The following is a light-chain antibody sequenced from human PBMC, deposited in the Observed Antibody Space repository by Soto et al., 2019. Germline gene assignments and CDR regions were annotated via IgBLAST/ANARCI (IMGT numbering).Light chain of an antibody. V-gene: IGLV2-11*01. J-gene: IGLJ1*01. CDR1: SSDVGSYNF. Sequence: QSVLTQPRSVSGSPGQSVTISCTGTSSDVGSYNFVSWHQQHPGKAPKLMIYDVAKRPSGVPDRFSGSKSGNTASLTISGLQAEDEADYYRCTFAGRYSYVFGSGTKVTVL. CDR3: CTFAGRYSYV. CDR2: DVA.